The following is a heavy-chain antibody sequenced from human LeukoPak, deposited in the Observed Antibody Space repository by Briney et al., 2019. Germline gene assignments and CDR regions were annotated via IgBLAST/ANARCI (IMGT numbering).Heavy chain of an antibody. CDR3: GTIFYSPSLESRGTISIDTSKNQFSLKIRSVTAADTAVYYCARQGVVPNKAGWYFDL. CDR1: GGSMSSTDHF. Sequence: SETLSLTCIVSGGSMSSTDHFWGWVRQPPGKGLEWIVSLYYNGIIFSSPFLERRITITVNAYKTQFSQKNSLRTAAGTGFYYTGTIFYSPSLESRGTISIDTSKNQFSLKIRSVTAADTAVYYCARQGVVPNKAGWYFDLWGRGALVTVSS. J-gene: IGHJ2*01. D-gene: IGHD6-6*01. V-gene: IGHV4-39*01. CDR2: LYYNGII.